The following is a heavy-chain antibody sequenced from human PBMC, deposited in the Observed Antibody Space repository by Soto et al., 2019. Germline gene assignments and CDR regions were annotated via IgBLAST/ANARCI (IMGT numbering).Heavy chain of an antibody. CDR2: ISGYNGLT. D-gene: IGHD3-10*01. CDR1: GYTFSNYG. Sequence: QVQLVQSGDEVKKSGASVKVSCKASGYTFSNYGISWVRQAPGQGLEWMGWISGYNGLTAYAQNVQGRVTMTIDTPTRTVFMELTSLRSNDTAVYYCARDEGIRGFDSWSQGTLVTVSS. V-gene: IGHV1-18*04. CDR3: ARDEGIRGFDS. J-gene: IGHJ4*02.